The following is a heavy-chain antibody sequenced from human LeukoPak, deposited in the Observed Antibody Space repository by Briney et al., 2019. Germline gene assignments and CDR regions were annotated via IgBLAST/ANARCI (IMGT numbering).Heavy chain of an antibody. J-gene: IGHJ4*02. CDR1: GFTFSNVC. V-gene: IGHV3-15*01. CDR2: IRRKTDGETT. D-gene: IGHD2-21*01. CDR3: VTDLVIKGYFDY. Sequence: GGSLRLSCAASGFTFSNVCMSWVRQVPGKGLKWVGRIRRKTDGETTDHAAPVKGRFTISRDDSKNTLYLQMNSLKTEDTAVYYCVTDLVIKGYFDYWGQGALVTVSS.